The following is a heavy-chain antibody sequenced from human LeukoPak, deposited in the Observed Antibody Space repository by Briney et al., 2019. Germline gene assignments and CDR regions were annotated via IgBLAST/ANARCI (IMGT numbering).Heavy chain of an antibody. Sequence: PSETLSLTCTVSGGSITNFYWSWVRQPPGKGLELIGYIHYTGSTFYNPSLKSRVTISVDTSKNQFSPKLSSVTAADTAVYYCARHNDGIDYWGQGTLVTVSS. CDR2: IHYTGST. CDR1: GGSITNFY. J-gene: IGHJ4*02. V-gene: IGHV4-59*08. D-gene: IGHD1-1*01. CDR3: ARHNDGIDY.